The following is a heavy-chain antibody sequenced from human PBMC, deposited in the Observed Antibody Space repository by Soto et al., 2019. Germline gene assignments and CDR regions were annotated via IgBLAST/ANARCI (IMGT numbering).Heavy chain of an antibody. CDR2: IYYSGST. Sequence: SETLSLTCCVSGGSISSSSYYWGWIRQPPGKGLEWIGSIYYSGSTYYNPSLKSRVTISVDTSKNQFSLKLSSVTAADTAVFYCARHRARNWFDPWGKGTLVTVSS. CDR3: ARHRARNWFDP. CDR1: GGSISSSSYY. V-gene: IGHV4-39*01. D-gene: IGHD6-6*01. J-gene: IGHJ5*02.